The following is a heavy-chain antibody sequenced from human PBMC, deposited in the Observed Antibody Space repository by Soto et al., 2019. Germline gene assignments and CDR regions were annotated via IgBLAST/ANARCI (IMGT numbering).Heavy chain of an antibody. V-gene: IGHV3-7*01. CDR1: GFTFSGYW. J-gene: IGHJ4*02. CDR2: IKQDGSEK. Sequence: ESGGGLVQPGGSLRLSCAASGFTFSGYWMSWVRQAPGKGLEWVANIKQDGSEKYYVDSVKGRFTISRDNAKNSLYLQMNSLRVEDTAVYYCARVRDRGSYFDYWGQGTLVTVSS. D-gene: IGHD1-26*01. CDR3: ARVRDRGSYFDY.